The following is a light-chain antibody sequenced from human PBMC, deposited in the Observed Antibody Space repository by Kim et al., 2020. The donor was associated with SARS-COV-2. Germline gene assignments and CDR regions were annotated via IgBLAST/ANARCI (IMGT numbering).Light chain of an antibody. V-gene: IGKV1-16*02. Sequence: DIRMTQSPSSLSASVGDRVTITCRATQDIGNFLAWFQQKPGQAPKSLIYVASRLQSGVPSKFSGSGSRRDFTLTISSLQPEDSATYYCQQYYSYPITFGQGTRLEIK. CDR2: VAS. CDR1: QDIGNF. J-gene: IGKJ5*01. CDR3: QQYYSYPIT.